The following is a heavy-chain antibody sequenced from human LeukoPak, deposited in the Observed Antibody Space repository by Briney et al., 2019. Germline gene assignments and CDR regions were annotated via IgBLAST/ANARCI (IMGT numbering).Heavy chain of an antibody. Sequence: ASVKVSCKASGYAFSSYAMSWVRQAPGQGPGWMGWINTNTGNPTYAQGFTGRFVFSLDTSVSTAYLQISSLKAEDTAVYYCAKGGTSGYAALFDYWGQGTLVSVSS. V-gene: IGHV7-4-1*02. CDR1: GYAFSSYA. CDR3: AKGGTSGYAALFDY. CDR2: INTNTGNP. D-gene: IGHD5-12*01. J-gene: IGHJ4*02.